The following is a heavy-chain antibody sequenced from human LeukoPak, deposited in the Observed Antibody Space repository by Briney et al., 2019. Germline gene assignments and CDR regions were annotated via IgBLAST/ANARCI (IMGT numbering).Heavy chain of an antibody. Sequence: PSETLSLTCAASGGSISSGGYSWSWIRQPPGKGLEWIGYIYHSGSTYYNPSLKSRVTISVDRSKNQFSLKLSSVTAADTAVYYCAREGSSGYDNWFDPWGQGTLVTVSS. D-gene: IGHD3-22*01. V-gene: IGHV4-30-2*01. J-gene: IGHJ5*02. CDR2: IYHSGST. CDR3: AREGSSGYDNWFDP. CDR1: GGSISSGGYS.